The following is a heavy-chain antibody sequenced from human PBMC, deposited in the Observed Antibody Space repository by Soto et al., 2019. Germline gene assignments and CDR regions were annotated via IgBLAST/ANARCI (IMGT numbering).Heavy chain of an antibody. CDR1: GGTFSTYS. J-gene: IGHJ3*02. D-gene: IGHD1-26*01. Sequence: QVQLVPSGAEVKKPGSSVKVSCKASGGTFSTYSVSCVRQAPGQGLEWMGGIIPMFGSTKYAQTFQDRVTVTVQQSTSTVYMELSSLRSDDTAVYYCARSQGGEFQLLYAFDIWGQGPKVTVSS. CDR2: IIPMFGST. CDR3: ARSQGGEFQLLYAFDI. V-gene: IGHV1-69*01.